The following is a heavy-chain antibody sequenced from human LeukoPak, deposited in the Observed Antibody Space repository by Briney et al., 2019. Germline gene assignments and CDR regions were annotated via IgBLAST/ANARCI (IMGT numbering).Heavy chain of an antibody. CDR2: MNPNSGNT. J-gene: IGHJ4*02. V-gene: IGHV1-8*03. CDR1: GYTFTSYD. Sequence: ASVKVSCKASGYTFTSYDINWVRQATGQGLEWMGWMNPNSGNTGYAQKFQGRVTITRNTSISTAYMELSSLGSEDTAVYYCARGQGFLEWYDYWGQGTLVTVSS. D-gene: IGHD3-3*01. CDR3: ARGQGFLEWYDY.